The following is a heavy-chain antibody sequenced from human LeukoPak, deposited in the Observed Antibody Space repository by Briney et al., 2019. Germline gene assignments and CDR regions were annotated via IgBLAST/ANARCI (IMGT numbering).Heavy chain of an antibody. V-gene: IGHV3-23*01. CDR3: AKTYVWYYFDY. CDR2: ISGSGGST. CDR1: GFTFSSYG. Sequence: GSLRLSCAASGFTFSSYGMSWVRQAPGKGLEWVSTISGSGGSTYYADSVKGRFTIFRDNSKNTLYLQMNSLRAEDAAIYYCAKTYVWYYFDYWGQGILVTVSS. D-gene: IGHD3-16*01. J-gene: IGHJ4*02.